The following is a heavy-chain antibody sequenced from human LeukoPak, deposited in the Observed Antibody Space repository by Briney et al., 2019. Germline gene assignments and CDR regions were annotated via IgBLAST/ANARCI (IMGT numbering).Heavy chain of an antibody. D-gene: IGHD5/OR15-5a*01. J-gene: IGHJ2*01. CDR3: ASLRQGWWYFEF. Sequence: PGGSLRLSRAVSEYSVSTNDMSWVRQFPGGELEWLSIIYSGGSKFYAASVKGRFTISRDISENTLHLEMNSLRAEDTAVYYCASLRQGWWYFEFWGRGTLVTVSS. CDR2: IYSGGSK. V-gene: IGHV3-53*01. CDR1: EYSVSTND.